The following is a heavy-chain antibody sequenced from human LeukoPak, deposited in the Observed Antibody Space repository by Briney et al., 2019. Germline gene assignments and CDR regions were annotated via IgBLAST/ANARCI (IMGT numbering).Heavy chain of an antibody. D-gene: IGHD2-15*01. CDR2: IDHSDSYT. Sequence: PGESLRISCKGSGYSFTSYWISWVRQIPGKGLEWMGWIDHSDSYTTNSPSFLGHVTTTAGKSISTAYLRWSSLKASDSAMYYYASHHFSGVSCYCPWGRGTLVSVS. J-gene: IGHJ5*02. CDR3: ASHHFSGVSCYCP. CDR1: GYSFTSYW. V-gene: IGHV5-10-1*01.